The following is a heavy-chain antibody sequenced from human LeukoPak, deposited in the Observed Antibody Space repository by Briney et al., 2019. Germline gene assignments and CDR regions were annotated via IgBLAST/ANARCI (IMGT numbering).Heavy chain of an antibody. J-gene: IGHJ6*03. V-gene: IGHV4-34*01. CDR2: INHSGDT. CDR1: GGSFSGYY. CDR3: ARAPYMDV. Sequence: PSETLSLTCTFYGGSFSGYYWGWLRQPPGKGLEWIGEINHSGDTNYNPSLKSRVIISVDTSKNQFSLKLNSVTAADTSVYYCARAPYMDVWGKGTTVTVSS.